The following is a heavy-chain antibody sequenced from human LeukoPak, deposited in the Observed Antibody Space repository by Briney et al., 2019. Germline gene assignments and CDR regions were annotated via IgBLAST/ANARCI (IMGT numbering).Heavy chain of an antibody. CDR2: IRYDGSNK. CDR3: AKGHDYSNYGSLDALDI. Sequence: GGSLRLSCAASGFTFTSYGMHWVRQAPGRGLEWVAFIRYDGSNKYYADSVKGRFTISRDNSKNILYLQMNSLRAEDTAVYYCAKGHDYSNYGSLDALDIWGQGTRVTVSS. J-gene: IGHJ3*02. V-gene: IGHV3-30*02. CDR1: GFTFTSYG. D-gene: IGHD4-11*01.